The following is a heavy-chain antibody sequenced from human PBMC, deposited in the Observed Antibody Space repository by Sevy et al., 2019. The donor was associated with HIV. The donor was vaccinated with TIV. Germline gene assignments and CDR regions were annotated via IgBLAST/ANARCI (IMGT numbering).Heavy chain of an antibody. D-gene: IGHD2-8*01. V-gene: IGHV3-30*03. J-gene: IGHJ4*02. CDR3: ARRDVNHQYLMDY. CDR2: ISYDERDI. CDR1: GFTFSDYA. Sequence: GGSLRLSCAASGFTFSDYAMHWVRQAPGKGLEWLSYISYDERDIYYLDSVRCRFSVSRDISKRTLFLQMNDLRPEDTAVYYCARRDVNHQYLMDYWGQGILVTVSS.